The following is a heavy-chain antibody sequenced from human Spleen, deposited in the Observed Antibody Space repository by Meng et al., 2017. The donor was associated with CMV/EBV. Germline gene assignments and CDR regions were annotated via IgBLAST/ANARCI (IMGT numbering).Heavy chain of an antibody. CDR2: IYYSGST. J-gene: IGHJ6*02. CDR1: GGSISSSSYY. CDR3: ARGVDYYYGMDV. Sequence: SETLSLTCTVSGGSISSSSYYWGWIRQPPGKGLEWIGYIYYSGSTNYNPSLKSRVTISVDTSKNQFSLKLSSVTAADTAVYFCARGVDYYYGMDVWGQGTTVTVSS. V-gene: IGHV4-61*05. D-gene: IGHD3-10*01.